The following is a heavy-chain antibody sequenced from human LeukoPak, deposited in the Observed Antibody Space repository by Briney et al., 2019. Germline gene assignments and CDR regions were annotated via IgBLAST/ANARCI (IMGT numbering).Heavy chain of an antibody. CDR3: ARAPRVVVPAAIGAFDI. D-gene: IGHD2-2*01. CDR2: INHSGST. CDR1: GGSFSGYY. J-gene: IGHJ3*02. Sequence: SETLSLTCAVYGGSFSGYYWSWIRQPPGKGLEWIEEINHSGSTNYNPSLKSRVTISVDTSKNQFSLKLSSVTAADTAVYYCARAPRVVVPAAIGAFDIWGQGTMVTVSS. V-gene: IGHV4-34*01.